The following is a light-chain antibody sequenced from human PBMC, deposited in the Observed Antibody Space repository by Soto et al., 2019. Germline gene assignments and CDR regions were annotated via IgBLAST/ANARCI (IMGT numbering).Light chain of an antibody. J-gene: IGKJ3*01. V-gene: IGKV3-20*01. Sequence: EIVLTQSPGTLSLSPGERATLSCRASQSVSSSYLAWYQQKPGQAPRLLIYGASSRATGIPDRFSGSGSGTDFTLTISRREPEDFAVYYCQQYGSSVTFGPGTKVDIK. CDR1: QSVSSSY. CDR3: QQYGSSVT. CDR2: GAS.